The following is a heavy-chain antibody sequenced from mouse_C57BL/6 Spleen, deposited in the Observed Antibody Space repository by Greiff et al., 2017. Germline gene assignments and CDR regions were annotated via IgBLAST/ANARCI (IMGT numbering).Heavy chain of an antibody. Sequence: QVQLQQPGAELVMPGASVKLSCKASGYTFTSYWMHWVKQRPGQGLEWIGEIDPSDSYTNYNQKFKGKSTLTVDKSSSTAYMQLSSLTSEDSAVYYCARSDGYSSGYYFDYWGQGTTLTVSS. D-gene: IGHD2-3*01. J-gene: IGHJ2*01. V-gene: IGHV1-69*01. CDR2: IDPSDSYT. CDR3: ARSDGYSSGYYFDY. CDR1: GYTFTSYW.